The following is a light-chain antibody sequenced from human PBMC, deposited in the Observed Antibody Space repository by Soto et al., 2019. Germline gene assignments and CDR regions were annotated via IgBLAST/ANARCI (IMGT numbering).Light chain of an antibody. Sequence: QSVLTQPRSVSGSPGQSVTISCTGTSSDVGGHNYVSWYQQYPGKAPRLLLSSVSKRPSGVPDRFSGSKSGNTASPTISGLQAEDEADYYCCSYAGSYTYVFGTGTKV. CDR1: SSDVGGHNY. CDR2: SVS. CDR3: CSYAGSYTYV. J-gene: IGLJ1*01. V-gene: IGLV2-11*01.